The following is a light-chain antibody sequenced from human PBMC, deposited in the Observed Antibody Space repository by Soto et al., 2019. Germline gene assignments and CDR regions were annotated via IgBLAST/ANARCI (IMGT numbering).Light chain of an antibody. CDR2: EVT. CDR1: TSDIGAYDY. Sequence: QSALAQPASVSGSPGQSITIPCTGTTSDIGAYDYVSWYQQHPGKVPKLIIFEVTKRPSGFSSRFSGSKSGNTASLTISGLQAEDEAAYYCSSHKSSSTLVFGTGTKVTVL. J-gene: IGLJ1*01. V-gene: IGLV2-14*01. CDR3: SSHKSSSTLV.